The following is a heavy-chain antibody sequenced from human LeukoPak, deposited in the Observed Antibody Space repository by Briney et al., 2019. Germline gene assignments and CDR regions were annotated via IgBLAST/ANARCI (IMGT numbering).Heavy chain of an antibody. Sequence: GRSPRLSCAASGFTFSSYGMHWVRQAPGKGLEWVAVIWYDGSNKYHADSVKGRFTISRDNSKNTLYLQMNSLRAEDTAVYYCARDISSEHFDYWGQGTPVTVSS. CDR1: GFTFSSYG. V-gene: IGHV3-33*01. CDR2: IWYDGSNK. CDR3: ARDISSEHFDY. D-gene: IGHD3-3*02. J-gene: IGHJ4*02.